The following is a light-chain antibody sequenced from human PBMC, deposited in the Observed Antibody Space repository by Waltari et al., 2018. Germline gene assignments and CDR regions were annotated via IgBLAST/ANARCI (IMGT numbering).Light chain of an antibody. CDR1: QSVSRA. J-gene: IGKJ1*01. CDR3: QHYVRLPAT. CDR2: GAS. V-gene: IGKV3-20*01. Sequence: EIVLTQSPASLSSPPGERVTLSCRASQSVSRALAWYQQKPGQAPRLLIFGASNRATGIPDRFSGSGSETDFSLTISRLEPEDFAVYYCQHYVRLPATFGRGTKVEIK.